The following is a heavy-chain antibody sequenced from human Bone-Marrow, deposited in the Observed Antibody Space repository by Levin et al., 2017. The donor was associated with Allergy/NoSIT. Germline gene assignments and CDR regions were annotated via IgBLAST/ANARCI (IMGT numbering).Heavy chain of an antibody. CDR3: TREYTWNGDDAFDI. D-gene: IGHD1-1*01. CDR2: IKTETDGGTR. J-gene: IGHJ3*02. V-gene: IGHV3-15*01. CDR1: GFTFSNYA. Sequence: GGSLRLSCAASGFTFSNYAMHWVRQAPGKGLDWVGRIKTETDGGTRDYAAPLKGRFIITRDDSKNTMYLQMNSLKTEDTGVYYCTREYTWNGDDAFDIWGQGTLVSVSS.